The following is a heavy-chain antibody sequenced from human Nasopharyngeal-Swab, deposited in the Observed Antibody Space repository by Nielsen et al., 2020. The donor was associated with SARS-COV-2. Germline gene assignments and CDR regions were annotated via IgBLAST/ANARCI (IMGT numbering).Heavy chain of an antibody. CDR2: IYSGGSR. V-gene: IGHV3-53*01. D-gene: IGHD2-21*02. CDR3: ARSRLPGVFSVTASWYFDL. Sequence: WIRQPPGKGLEWVSVIYSGGSRHYADSVKGRFTISRDNSKNALYLQMNSLRAEDTAAYYCARSRLPGVFSVTASWYFDLWGRGTLVTVSS. J-gene: IGHJ2*01.